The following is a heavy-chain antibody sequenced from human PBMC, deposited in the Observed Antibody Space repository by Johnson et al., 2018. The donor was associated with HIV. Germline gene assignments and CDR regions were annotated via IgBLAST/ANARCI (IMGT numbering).Heavy chain of an antibody. V-gene: IGHV3-20*04. J-gene: IGHJ3*02. D-gene: IGHD6-19*01. CDR2: INWNGGSK. CDR3: ARPDGAVASDFNAFDI. Sequence: VQLVESGGGVVRPGGSLRLSCAVSGFMVADYGMSWVRQVPGKGLEWVSGINWNGGSKGYADSAKGRFTISRDNARNSLYLQMNRLRAEDTALYYCARPDGAVASDFNAFDIWGQGTMVTVSS. CDR1: GFMVADYG.